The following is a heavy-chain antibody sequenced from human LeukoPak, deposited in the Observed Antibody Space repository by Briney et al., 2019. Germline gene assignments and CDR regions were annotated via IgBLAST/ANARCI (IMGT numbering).Heavy chain of an antibody. CDR3: AKPPPSKFDIVVVPAAMVY. V-gene: IGHV3-23*01. Sequence: GGSLIHSCSASGFTFSSYAMSWVRQAPGKGLEWVSAISGNGGSTYYADSVKGRFTISRDNSKNTLYLQMNSLRAEDTAVYYCAKPPPSKFDIVVVPAAMVYWGQGTLVTVSS. CDR2: ISGNGGST. J-gene: IGHJ4*02. D-gene: IGHD2-2*01. CDR1: GFTFSSYA.